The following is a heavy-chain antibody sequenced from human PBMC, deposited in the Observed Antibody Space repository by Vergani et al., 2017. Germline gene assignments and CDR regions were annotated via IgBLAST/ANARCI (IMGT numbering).Heavy chain of an antibody. V-gene: IGHV3-9*01. D-gene: IGHD3-16*01. CDR1: GFTFDDYA. CDR3: AKGPYDYVWGSYFHFDY. CDR2: ISWNSGSI. J-gene: IGHJ4*02. Sequence: EVQLVESGGGLVQPGRSLRLSCAASGFTFDDYAMHWVRQAPGKGLEWVSGISWNSGSIGYADSVKGRFTISRDNAKNSLYLQMNSLRADDTALYYCAKGPYDYVWGSYFHFDYWGQGTLVTVSS.